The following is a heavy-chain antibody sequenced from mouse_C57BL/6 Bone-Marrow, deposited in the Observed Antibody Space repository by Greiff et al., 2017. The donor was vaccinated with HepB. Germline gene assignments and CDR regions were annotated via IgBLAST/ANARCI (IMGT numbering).Heavy chain of an antibody. D-gene: IGHD2-4*01. CDR3: ARRGIIYYDYDESFAY. Sequence: DVQLQESGPGLVKPSQSLSLTCSVTGYSITSGYYWNWIRQFPGNKLEWMGYISYDGSNNYNPSLKNRISITRDTSKNQFFLKLNSVTTEDTATYYCARRGIIYYDYDESFAYWGQGTLVTVSA. CDR2: ISYDGSN. V-gene: IGHV3-6*01. CDR1: GYSITSGYY. J-gene: IGHJ3*01.